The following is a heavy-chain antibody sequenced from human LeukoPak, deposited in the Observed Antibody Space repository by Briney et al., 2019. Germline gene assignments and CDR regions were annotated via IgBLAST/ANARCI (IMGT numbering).Heavy chain of an antibody. CDR2: IHSDGTT. J-gene: IGHJ4*02. CDR1: GFTVGSNY. CDR3: ARELLDSGDY. D-gene: IGHD3-10*01. Sequence: GGSLRLSCAASGFTVGSNYLSWVRQAPGKGLEWVAFIHSDGTTNYADSVRGRFTISRDNSKNTLYLQMNSLRAEDTAVYYCARELLDSGDYWGQGTLVTVSS. V-gene: IGHV3-66*01.